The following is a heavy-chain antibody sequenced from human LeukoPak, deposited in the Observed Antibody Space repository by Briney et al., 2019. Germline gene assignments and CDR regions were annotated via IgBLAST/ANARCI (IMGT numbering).Heavy chain of an antibody. V-gene: IGHV1-69*01. D-gene: IGHD5-18*01. CDR1: RGTFSSYA. CDR2: IIPIFGTA. CDR3: AISTKRGYSYGFDY. J-gene: IGHJ4*02. Sequence: EASVKVSCKASRGTFSSYAISWVRQAPGQGLEWMGGIIPIFGTANYAQKFQGRVTITAEESTSTAYMELSSLRSEDTAVYYCAISTKRGYSYGFDYWGQGTLVTVSS.